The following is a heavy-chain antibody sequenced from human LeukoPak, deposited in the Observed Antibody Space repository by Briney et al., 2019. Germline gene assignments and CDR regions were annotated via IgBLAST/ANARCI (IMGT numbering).Heavy chain of an antibody. CDR2: IIPIFGTA. J-gene: IGHJ4*02. Sequence: GASVKVSCKAPGGTFSSYAISWVRQAPGQGLEWMGGIIPIFGTANYAQKFQGRVTITADESTSTAYMELSSLRSEDTAVYYCARSGISDIVVVPAAISFYFDYWGQGTLVTVSS. CDR3: ARSGISDIVVVPAAISFYFDY. D-gene: IGHD2-2*01. CDR1: GGTFSSYA. V-gene: IGHV1-69*13.